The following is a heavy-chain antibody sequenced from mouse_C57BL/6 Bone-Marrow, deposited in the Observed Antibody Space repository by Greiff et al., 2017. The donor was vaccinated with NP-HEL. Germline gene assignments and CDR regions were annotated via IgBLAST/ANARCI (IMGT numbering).Heavy chain of an antibody. J-gene: IGHJ3*01. Sequence: QVQLQQPGAELVKPGASVKLSCKASGYTFTSYWMQWVKQRPGQGLEWIGEIDPSDSYTNYNQKFKGKATLTVDTSSSTAYMQLSSRTSEDSAVYYCARERGFAYWGQGTLVTVSA. CDR3: ARERGFAY. CDR2: IDPSDSYT. V-gene: IGHV1-50*01. CDR1: GYTFTSYW.